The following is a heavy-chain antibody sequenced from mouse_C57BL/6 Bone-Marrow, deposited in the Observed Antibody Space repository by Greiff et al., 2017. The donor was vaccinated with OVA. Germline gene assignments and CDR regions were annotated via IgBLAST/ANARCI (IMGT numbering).Heavy chain of an antibody. V-gene: IGHV1-69*01. CDR2: IDPSDSYT. CDR3: ARYPYGSSSYWDFDV. Sequence: QVQLQQPGAELVMPGASVKLSCKASGYTFTSYWMHWVKQRPGQGLEWIGEIDPSDSYTNYNQKFKGKSTLTVDKSSSTAYMQLSSLTSEDSAVYYCARYPYGSSSYWDFDVWGTGTTVTVSS. CDR1: GYTFTSYW. J-gene: IGHJ1*03. D-gene: IGHD1-1*01.